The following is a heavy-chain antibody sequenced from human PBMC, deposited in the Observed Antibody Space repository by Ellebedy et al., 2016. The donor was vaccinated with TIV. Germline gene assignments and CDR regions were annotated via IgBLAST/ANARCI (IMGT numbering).Heavy chain of an antibody. CDR2: ISSSSSYI. J-gene: IGHJ1*01. D-gene: IGHD3-10*01. V-gene: IGHV3-21*01. CDR1: GLTFSSYS. Sequence: GESLKISCAASGLTFSSYSMNWVRQAPGKGLEWVSSISSSSSYIYYADSVKGRFTISRDNAKNSLYLQMNSLRAEDTAVYYCARGQGSGSYTGFQHWGQGTLVTVSS. CDR3: ARGQGSGSYTGFQH.